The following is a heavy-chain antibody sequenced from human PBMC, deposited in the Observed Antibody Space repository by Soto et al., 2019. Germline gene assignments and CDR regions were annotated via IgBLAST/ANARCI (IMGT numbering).Heavy chain of an antibody. CDR2: IYHSGTT. Sequence: QVQLQESGSGLVKPSQTVSLTCAVSGGSISSGGYSWSWIRQPPGKGLEWIGYIYHSGTTSYNPSLRIRVTISLDRSKNQFYLKVSSVTAEDTAVYYCARGHDYHDSVFDYWCQGTLVTVSS. J-gene: IGHJ4*02. V-gene: IGHV4-30-2*01. CDR3: ARGHDYHDSVFDY. CDR1: GGSISSGGYS. D-gene: IGHD4-17*01.